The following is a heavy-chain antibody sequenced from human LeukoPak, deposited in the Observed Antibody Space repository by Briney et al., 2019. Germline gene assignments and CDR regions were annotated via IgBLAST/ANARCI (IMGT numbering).Heavy chain of an antibody. V-gene: IGHV1-2*02. J-gene: IGHJ4*02. CDR3: ARRGVYYYDSSGRANYFFDY. CDR1: GYTFTGYY. Sequence: ASVKVSCKASGYTFTGYYMHWVRQAPGQGLGWMGWINPNSGGTNYAQKLQGGVTMITDTSTSTAYMELRSLRPDDTAMYYCARRGVYYYDSSGRANYFFDYWGQGTLVTVSS. CDR2: INPNSGGT. D-gene: IGHD3-22*01.